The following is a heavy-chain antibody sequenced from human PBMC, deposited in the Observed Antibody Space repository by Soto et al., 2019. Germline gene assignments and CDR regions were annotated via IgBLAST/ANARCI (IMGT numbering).Heavy chain of an antibody. CDR3: AKRRGHNYKYDIDV. Sequence: EVQLLESGGGLVQPGGSLRLSCAASGFTFGSYFMRWVRQTPGQGLEWVSTVSDGGSTYYADSVKGRFTVSRDNSKNMVYLQMNSLRAEDTAVYYCAKRRGHNYKYDIDVWGRGTTVTVSS. J-gene: IGHJ6*02. CDR1: GFTFGSYF. CDR2: VSDGGST. D-gene: IGHD5-12*01. V-gene: IGHV3-23*01.